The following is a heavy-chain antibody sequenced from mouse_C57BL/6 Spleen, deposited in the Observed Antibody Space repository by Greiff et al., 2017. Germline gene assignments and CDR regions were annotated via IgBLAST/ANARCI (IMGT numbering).Heavy chain of an antibody. V-gene: IGHV1-52*01. CDR2: IDPSDSET. Sequence: QVQLQQPGAELVRPGSSVKLSCKASGYTFTSYWMHWVKQRPIQGLEWIGNIDPSDSETHYNQKFKDKATLTVDKSSSTAYMQLSSLTSEDSAVDYCARGGYGSRDWYFDVWGTGTTVTVSS. J-gene: IGHJ1*03. CDR1: GYTFTSYW. D-gene: IGHD1-1*01. CDR3: ARGGYGSRDWYFDV.